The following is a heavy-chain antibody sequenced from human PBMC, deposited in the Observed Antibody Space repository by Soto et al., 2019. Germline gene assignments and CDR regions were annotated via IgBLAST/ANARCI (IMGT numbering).Heavy chain of an antibody. V-gene: IGHV2-5*01. CDR1: GFSLSTRGVG. CDR3: AHSTYYNDSSGPLDY. CDR2: IYWNDNK. J-gene: IGHJ4*02. D-gene: IGHD3-22*01. Sequence: GPTLVNPTHTLTLTCTFSGFSLSTRGVGVDWIRKPTGKALKRLALIYWNDNKRYSQSLKSRLTITKDTSKNQVFITMTNMDPVGTAIYYCAHSTYYNDSSGPLDYWGQGTLVTVSS.